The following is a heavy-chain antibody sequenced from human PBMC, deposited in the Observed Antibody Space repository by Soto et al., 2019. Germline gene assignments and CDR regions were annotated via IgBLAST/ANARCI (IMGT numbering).Heavy chain of an antibody. CDR2: IWYDGSNK. D-gene: IGHD2-2*01. J-gene: IGHJ3*02. CDR1: GFTFSSYG. CDR3: ARPTYPERGYCSSTSCFGVADAFDI. V-gene: IGHV3-33*01. Sequence: SGGSLRLSCAASGFTFSSYGMHWVRQAPGKGLEWVAVIWYDGSNKYYADSVKGRFTISRDNSKNTLYLQMNSLRAEDTAVYYCARPTYPERGYCSSTSCFGVADAFDIWGQGTMVTVSS.